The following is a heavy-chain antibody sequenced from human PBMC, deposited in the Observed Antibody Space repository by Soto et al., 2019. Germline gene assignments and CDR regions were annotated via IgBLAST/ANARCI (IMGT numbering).Heavy chain of an antibody. V-gene: IGHV1-46*01. D-gene: IGHD3-22*01. J-gene: IGHJ4*02. CDR3: ARDFEATRIAVVSGY. CDR1: GYTFTSYY. Sequence: ASVKVSCKASGYTFTSYYMHWVRQAPGQGLEWMGIINPSGGSTSYAQKFQGRVTMTRDTSTSTVYMELSSLRSEDTAVYYCARDFEATRIAVVSGYWGQGTLVTGSS. CDR2: INPSGGST.